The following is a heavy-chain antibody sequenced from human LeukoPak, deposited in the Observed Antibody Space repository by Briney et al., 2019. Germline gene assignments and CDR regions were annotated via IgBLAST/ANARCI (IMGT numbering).Heavy chain of an antibody. Sequence: PGGSLRLSCAASGFTFSSYGMYWVRQAPGKGLEWVAKIKQDGSEKYYVDSVKGRFTISRDNAKSSLYLQMDSLRAEDTAVYYCATRGGLQHWGQGTLVTVSS. CDR1: GFTFSSYG. D-gene: IGHD3-16*01. CDR2: IKQDGSEK. CDR3: ATRGGLQH. J-gene: IGHJ1*01. V-gene: IGHV3-7*01.